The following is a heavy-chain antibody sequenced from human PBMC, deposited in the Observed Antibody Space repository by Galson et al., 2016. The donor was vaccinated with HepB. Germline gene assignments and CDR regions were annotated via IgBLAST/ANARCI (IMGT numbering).Heavy chain of an antibody. Sequence: SLRLSCAASGFTFSSYSMNWVRQAPGKGLEWVSSISSSSSYIYYADSVKGRFTITRDNAKNSPYLQMNSLRAEHTAVYYCARDSVTSYDMLTGYFPIDYWGQGALVTVSS. V-gene: IGHV3-21*01. D-gene: IGHD3-9*01. J-gene: IGHJ4*02. CDR3: ARDSVTSYDMLTGYFPIDY. CDR1: GFTFSSYS. CDR2: ISSSSSYI.